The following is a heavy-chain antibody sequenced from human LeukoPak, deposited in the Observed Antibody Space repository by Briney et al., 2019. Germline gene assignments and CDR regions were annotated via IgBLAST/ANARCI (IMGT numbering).Heavy chain of an antibody. CDR2: ISAYNGNT. CDR3: ARGRSTYYYDSDDAFDI. Sequence: ASVKVSCKASGYTFTGYYMHWVRQAPGQGLEWMGWISAYNGNTNYAQKLQGRVTMTTDTSTSTAYMELRSLRSDDTAVYYCARGRSTYYYDSDDAFDIWGQGTMVTVSS. D-gene: IGHD3-22*01. J-gene: IGHJ3*02. V-gene: IGHV1-18*04. CDR1: GYTFTGYY.